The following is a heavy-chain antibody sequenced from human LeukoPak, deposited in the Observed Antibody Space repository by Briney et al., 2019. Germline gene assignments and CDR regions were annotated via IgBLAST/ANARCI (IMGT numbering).Heavy chain of an antibody. CDR1: GGPFHTYA. CDR3: ARMGYTRGPLPYGMDV. J-gene: IGHJ6*02. CDR2: VVPASEIS. Sequence: SVKVSCKASGGPFHTYAIIWVRLVPGQGLEWMGRVVPASEISTYAQKFLGRVTITADYSASTVYMELSGLRSDDTATYYCARMGYTRGPLPYGMDVWGQGTTVTV. V-gene: IGHV1-69*04. D-gene: IGHD3-16*02.